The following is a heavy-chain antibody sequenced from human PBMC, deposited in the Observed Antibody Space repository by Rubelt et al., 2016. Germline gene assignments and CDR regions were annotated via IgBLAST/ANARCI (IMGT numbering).Heavy chain of an antibody. J-gene: IGHJ6*02. CDR3: VRDGDGMDV. CDR2: ISSSSSTI. D-gene: IGHD3-16*01. CDR1: GFIFSSHS. Sequence: EVQLVESGGGLVQPGGSLRLSCAASGFIFSSHSMNWVRQAPGKGLEWVSHISSSSSTIYYADSVKVRFTISRDGSKNTLSLKMNSLRAEDTALYYCVRDGDGMDVWGQGTTVTVSS. V-gene: IGHV3-48*01.